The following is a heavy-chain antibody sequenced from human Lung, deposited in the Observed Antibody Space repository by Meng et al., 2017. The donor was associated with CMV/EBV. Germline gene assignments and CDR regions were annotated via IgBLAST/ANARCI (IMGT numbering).Heavy chain of an antibody. CDR3: ATDNIAAQANWFDP. D-gene: IGHD6-13*01. CDR2: IIPILGIA. CDR1: GGTFSSYA. V-gene: IGHV1-69*10. J-gene: IGHJ5*02. Sequence: SVKVSXKASGGTFSSYAISWVRQVPGQGLEWMGGIIPILGIANYAQKFQGRVTITADKSTSTAYMELSSLRSEDTAVYYCATDNIAAQANWFDPWGQGTLVTVSS.